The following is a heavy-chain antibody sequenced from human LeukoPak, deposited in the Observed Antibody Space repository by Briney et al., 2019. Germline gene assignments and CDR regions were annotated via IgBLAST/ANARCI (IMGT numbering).Heavy chain of an antibody. J-gene: IGHJ1*01. D-gene: IGHD4-23*01. CDR2: INPNSGGT. CDR1: GYXFTVYY. CDR3: ARPDYGGTDAEYFQH. Sequence: ASVKVSCKASGYXFTVYYIHWVRQAPGQGREWLGWINPNSGGTNYAQKFQGRVTITADESTSTAYMELSSLRSEDTAVYYCARPDYGGTDAEYFQHWGQGTLVTVSS. V-gene: IGHV1-2*02.